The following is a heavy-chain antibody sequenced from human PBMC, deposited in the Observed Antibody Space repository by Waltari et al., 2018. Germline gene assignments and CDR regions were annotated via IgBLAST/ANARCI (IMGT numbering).Heavy chain of an antibody. Sequence: QVQLVESGGGVVQPGRSLRLYCAASGFTFSSYAMHWVRQAPGKGLEWVAVISYDGSNKYYADSVKGRFTISRDNSKNTLYLQMNSLRAEDTAVYYCARGLAAAGIFLDYWGQGTLVTVSS. CDR1: GFTFSSYA. CDR2: ISYDGSNK. J-gene: IGHJ4*02. CDR3: ARGLAAAGIFLDY. V-gene: IGHV3-30*01. D-gene: IGHD6-13*01.